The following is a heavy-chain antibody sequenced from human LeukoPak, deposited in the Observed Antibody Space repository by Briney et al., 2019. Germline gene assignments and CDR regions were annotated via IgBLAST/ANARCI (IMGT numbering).Heavy chain of an antibody. D-gene: IGHD3-16*01. CDR2: INHSGST. Sequence: SETLSLTCAVYGGSFSGYYWSWIRQPPGKGLEWIGEINHSGSTNYNPSLKSRVTISVDTSKNQFSLKLSSVTAAGTAVYYCARLKLGAYFDLWGRGTLVTVSS. CDR3: ARLKLGAYFDL. J-gene: IGHJ2*01. CDR1: GGSFSGYY. V-gene: IGHV4-34*01.